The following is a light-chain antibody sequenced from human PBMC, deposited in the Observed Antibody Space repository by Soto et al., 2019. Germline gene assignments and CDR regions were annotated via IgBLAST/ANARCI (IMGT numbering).Light chain of an antibody. CDR2: WAS. Sequence: DIVMTQSPDSLAVSLGERATINCKSSQSVLYSSNNKNYLAWYQQKPGQPPKLLIYWASTRESGVPDRFSGSWSGTDFTLTISSLQAEDVAVYYCQQYYSTPYTFGHGTKLEIK. J-gene: IGKJ2*01. CDR3: QQYYSTPYT. V-gene: IGKV4-1*01. CDR1: QSVLYSSNNKNY.